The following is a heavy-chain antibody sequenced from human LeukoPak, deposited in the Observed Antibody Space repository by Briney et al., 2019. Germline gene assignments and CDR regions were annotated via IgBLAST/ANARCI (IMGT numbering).Heavy chain of an antibody. CDR1: GYTFTSYG. V-gene: IGHV1-8*02. J-gene: IGHJ4*02. CDR2: MNPNSGNT. CDR3: ARAVTGDDVDY. D-gene: IGHD7-27*01. Sequence: ASVKVSCKASGYTFTSYGISWVRQAPGQGLEWMGWMNPNSGNTGYAQKFQGRVTMTRNTSISTAYMELNSLRSEDAAVYYCARAVTGDDVDYWGQGTLVTVSS.